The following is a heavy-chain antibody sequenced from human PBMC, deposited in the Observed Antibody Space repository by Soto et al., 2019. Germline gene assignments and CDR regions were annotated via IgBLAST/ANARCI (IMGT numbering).Heavy chain of an antibody. CDR1: GGSISSSSYY. Sequence: PETLSLTCTFSGGSISSSSYYWSWIRQPPGKGLELIGSIYYSGSTYYNPSLKSRVTISVDTSKNQFSLKLSSVTAADTAVYYCARHGAVARTPIYYYYYRMDVWGQGTTVTVSS. V-gene: IGHV4-39*01. CDR2: IYYSGST. D-gene: IGHD6-19*01. CDR3: ARHGAVARTPIYYYYYRMDV. J-gene: IGHJ6*02.